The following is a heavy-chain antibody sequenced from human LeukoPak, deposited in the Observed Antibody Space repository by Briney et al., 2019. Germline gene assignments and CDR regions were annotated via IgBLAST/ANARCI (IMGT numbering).Heavy chain of an antibody. CDR1: GFTFTSYW. D-gene: IGHD6-25*01. Sequence: GSLRLSCAASGFTFTSYWMSWVRPAPGKGPGWVANIRNDEIEKYYVDSLKGRFTISRDNAKNSLYLQMNSLRAEDTAIYYCARGIKQPRHLYFDYWGQGTLVTVSS. V-gene: IGHV3-7*03. CDR2: IRNDEIEK. CDR3: ARGIKQPRHLYFDY. J-gene: IGHJ4*02.